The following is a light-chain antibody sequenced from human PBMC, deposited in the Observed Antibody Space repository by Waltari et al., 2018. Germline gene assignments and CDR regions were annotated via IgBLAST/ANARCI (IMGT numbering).Light chain of an antibody. CDR2: GVS. V-gene: IGKV3-20*01. J-gene: IGKJ4*01. CDR3: QQYDSIVLT. CDR1: QSVRRIS. Sequence: EIVLTQSPGTLSLSPGERATLPCRASQSVRRISLSWYQQKAGQPARLLIYGVSSRATGIPDRFSGSGSGTDFTLTISRLEPEDFAVYYCQQYDSIVLTFGGGTKVEI.